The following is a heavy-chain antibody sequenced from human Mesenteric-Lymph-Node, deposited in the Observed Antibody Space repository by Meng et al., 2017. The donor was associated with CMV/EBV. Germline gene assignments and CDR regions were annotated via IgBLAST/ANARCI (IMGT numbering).Heavy chain of an antibody. J-gene: IGHJ4*02. CDR1: GGSISSTSYY. D-gene: IGHD2-15*01. Sequence: SGGSISSTSYYWGRVRQPQGKGLEWIGSIFYTGSTYYNPSLKSRVTISVDTSRNQFSLRLSSVTAADTAVYYCAQVVVAATQLPFHWGQGTLVTVSS. CDR3: AQVVVAATQLPFH. V-gene: IGHV4-39*01. CDR2: IFYTGST.